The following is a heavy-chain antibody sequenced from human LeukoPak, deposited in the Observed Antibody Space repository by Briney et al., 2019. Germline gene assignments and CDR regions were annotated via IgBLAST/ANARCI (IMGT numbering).Heavy chain of an antibody. CDR3: AKDRQWLAPPMDAFDI. J-gene: IGHJ3*02. Sequence: GGSLRLSCAASGFTFSSYGMHWVRQAPGKGLEWVAVISYDGSNKYYADSVKGRFTISRDNSKNTLYLQMNSLRAEDMAVYYCAKDRQWLAPPMDAFDIWGQGTMVTVSS. D-gene: IGHD6-19*01. CDR1: GFTFSSYG. V-gene: IGHV3-30*18. CDR2: ISYDGSNK.